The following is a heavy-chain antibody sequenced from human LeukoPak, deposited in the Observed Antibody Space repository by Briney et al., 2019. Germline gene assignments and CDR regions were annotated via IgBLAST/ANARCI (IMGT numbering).Heavy chain of an antibody. D-gene: IGHD3-10*01. Sequence: PSETLSLTCTVSGGSISSSSYYWGWIRQPPGKGLEWIGSIYYSGNTGNTYYNPSLKSRVTISVDTSKNLFSLKLNSVTAADTAVYYCARGPYYYGSGRPFDYWGQGTLVTVSS. V-gene: IGHV4-39*01. J-gene: IGHJ4*02. CDR1: GGSISSSSYY. CDR3: ARGPYYYGSGRPFDY. CDR2: IYYSGNTGNT.